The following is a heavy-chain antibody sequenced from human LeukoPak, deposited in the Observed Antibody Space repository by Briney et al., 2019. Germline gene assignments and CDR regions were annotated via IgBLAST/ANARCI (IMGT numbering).Heavy chain of an antibody. Sequence: GGSLRLSCAASGFTFISYAIHWVRQAPGKGLEWVAVISFHGTDTFYADSVKGRFTISRDNAKNSLYLQMNSLRAEDTAVYYCAELGITMIGGVWGKGTTVTISS. CDR1: GFTFISYA. D-gene: IGHD3-10*02. CDR3: AELGITMIGGV. V-gene: IGHV3-30*04. CDR2: ISFHGTDT. J-gene: IGHJ6*04.